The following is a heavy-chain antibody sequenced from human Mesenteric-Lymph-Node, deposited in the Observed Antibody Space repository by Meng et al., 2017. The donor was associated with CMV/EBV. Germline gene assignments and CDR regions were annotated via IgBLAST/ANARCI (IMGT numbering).Heavy chain of an antibody. CDR2: IKEDGEKK. CDR1: GFTVSINY. V-gene: IGHV3-7*01. Sequence: GESLKISCAASGFTVSINYMTWVRQAPGKGLEWVASIKEDGEKKYYVDSVKGRFTVSRDDAKNSLYLQMNSLRAEDTAVYYCARGGSRIFDYWGQGTLVTVSS. CDR3: ARGGSRIFDY. D-gene: IGHD5-18*01. J-gene: IGHJ4*02.